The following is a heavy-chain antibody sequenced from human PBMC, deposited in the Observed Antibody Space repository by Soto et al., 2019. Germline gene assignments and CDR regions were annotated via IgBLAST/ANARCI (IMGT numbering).Heavy chain of an antibody. CDR1: GGSISSGGYY. Sequence: PSETLSLTCTVSGGSISSGGYYWSWIRQHPGKGLEWIGYIYYSGSTYYNPSLKSRVTISVDTSKNQFSLKLSSVTAADTAVYYCARGHCSSTRCYTGIMDVWGQGTTVTVSS. CDR3: ARGHCSSTRCYTGIMDV. J-gene: IGHJ6*02. CDR2: IYYSGST. D-gene: IGHD2-2*02. V-gene: IGHV4-31*03.